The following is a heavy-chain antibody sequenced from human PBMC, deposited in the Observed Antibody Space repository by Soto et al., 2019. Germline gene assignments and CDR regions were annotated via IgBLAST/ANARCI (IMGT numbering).Heavy chain of an antibody. CDR2: ISSSGSTI. Sequence: GVSLRLSCAAAGFPFSDYYMSWIRKAPGKGLEWVSYISSSGSTIYYADSVKGRFTISRDNAKNSLYLQMNSLRAEDTAVYYCARDRTKRYYDILTAPIGWGQGTMVTVSS. CDR1: GFPFSDYY. J-gene: IGHJ3*01. V-gene: IGHV3-11*01. D-gene: IGHD3-9*01. CDR3: ARDRTKRYYDILTAPIG.